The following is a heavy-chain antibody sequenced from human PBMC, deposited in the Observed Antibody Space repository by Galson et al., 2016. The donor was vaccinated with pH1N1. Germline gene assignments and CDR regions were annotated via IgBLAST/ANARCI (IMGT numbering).Heavy chain of an antibody. J-gene: IGHJ6*02. D-gene: IGHD6-19*01. Sequence: SLRLSCAASGFTFSTYAMHWVRQAPGKGLEWVALTSCDGSNKYYADSVKGRFTISRDNSKNTLYLEMNSLRAEDTAVYYCARETPYSSGWGYYYGMDVRGQGTTVTVSS. V-gene: IGHV3-30-3*01. CDR2: TSCDGSNK. CDR1: GFTFSTYA. CDR3: ARETPYSSGWGYYYGMDV.